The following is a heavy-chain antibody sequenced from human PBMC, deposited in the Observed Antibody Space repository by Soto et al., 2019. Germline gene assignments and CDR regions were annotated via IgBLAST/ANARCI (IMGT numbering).Heavy chain of an antibody. CDR1: GFTVSSNY. J-gene: IGHJ3*02. D-gene: IGHD2-15*01. CDR3: ARVGIYCSGGSCSQMDAFDI. V-gene: IGHV3-66*01. Sequence: PGGSLRLSCAASGFTVSSNYMSWVRQAPGKGLEWVSVIYSGGSTYYADSVKGRFTISRDNSKNTLYLQMNSLRAEDTAVYYCARVGIYCSGGSCSQMDAFDIWGQGTMVTVSS. CDR2: IYSGGST.